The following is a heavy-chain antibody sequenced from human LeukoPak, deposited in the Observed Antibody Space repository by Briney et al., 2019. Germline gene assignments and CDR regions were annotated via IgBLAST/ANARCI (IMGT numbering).Heavy chain of an antibody. Sequence: ASVKVSCKASGYTFSGHYMHWVRQAPGQGLEWMEWINPDTGGTNSAQKFQGGVTMTRDTSISTAYMELTRLTSDDTAVYYCARDGNFDYWGQGTLVTVSS. CDR3: ARDGNFDY. V-gene: IGHV1-2*02. CDR2: INPDTGGT. CDR1: GYTFSGHY. J-gene: IGHJ4*02.